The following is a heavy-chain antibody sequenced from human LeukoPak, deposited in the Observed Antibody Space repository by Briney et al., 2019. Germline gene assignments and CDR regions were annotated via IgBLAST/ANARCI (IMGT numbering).Heavy chain of an antibody. CDR2: ISYDGSNK. V-gene: IGHV3-30*18. CDR1: GFTFSSYG. J-gene: IGHJ5*02. CDR3: AKEPAYSSGWYAWFDP. D-gene: IGHD6-19*01. Sequence: GGSLRLSCAAPGFTFSSYGMHWVRQAPGKGLEWVAVISYDGSNKYYADSVKGRFTISRDNSKNTLYLQMNSLRAEDTAVYYCAKEPAYSSGWYAWFDPWGQGTLVTVSS.